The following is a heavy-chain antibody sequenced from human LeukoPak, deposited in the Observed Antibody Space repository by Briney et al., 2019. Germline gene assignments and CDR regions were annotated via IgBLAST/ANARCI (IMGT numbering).Heavy chain of an antibody. CDR2: IYHSGST. Sequence: SETLSLTCTVSGGSISSSSYYWGWIRQPPGKGLEWIGSIYHSGSTYYNPSLKSRVTISVDTSKNQFSLKLSSVTAADTAVYYCARVSSSALPFDYWGQGTLVTVSS. V-gene: IGHV4-39*07. CDR3: ARVSSSALPFDY. J-gene: IGHJ4*02. D-gene: IGHD6-25*01. CDR1: GGSISSSSYY.